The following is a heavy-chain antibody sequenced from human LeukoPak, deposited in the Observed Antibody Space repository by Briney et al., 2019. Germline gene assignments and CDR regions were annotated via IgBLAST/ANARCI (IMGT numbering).Heavy chain of an antibody. V-gene: IGHV4-59*01. CDR2: IYYSGST. Sequence: SETLSLTCTVSGGSISTYYWSWIRQPPGKGLEWIGYIYYSGSTNYNPSLKSRVTISVDTSKNQFSLKLSSVTAADTAVYYCARSAGATPHLDYWGQGTLVTVSS. D-gene: IGHD1-26*01. CDR3: ARSAGATPHLDY. CDR1: GGSISTYY. J-gene: IGHJ4*02.